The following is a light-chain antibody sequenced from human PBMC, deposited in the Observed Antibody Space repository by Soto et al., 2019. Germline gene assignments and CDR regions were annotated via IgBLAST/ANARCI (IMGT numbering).Light chain of an antibody. CDR3: RQYGSSTGLT. Sequence: EIVLTQSPGTLSLSPGERATLSCRASQSVSSSYLAWYQQKPGQAPRLLIYGASSRATGIPDRFSGSGSGTDFTLTISRLEPEDFGVYYCRQYGSSTGLTFGGGTKVEIK. CDR1: QSVSSSY. J-gene: IGKJ4*01. CDR2: GAS. V-gene: IGKV3-20*01.